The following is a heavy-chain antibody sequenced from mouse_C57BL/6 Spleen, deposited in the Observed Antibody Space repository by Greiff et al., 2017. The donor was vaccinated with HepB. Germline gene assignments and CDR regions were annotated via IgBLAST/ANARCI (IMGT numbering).Heavy chain of an antibody. D-gene: IGHD2-2*01. CDR3: TRRGLRGDFDV. J-gene: IGHJ1*03. Sequence: VQLQQSGPELVKPGASVKISCKASGYAFSSSWMNWVKQRPGKGLEWIGRIYPGDGDTNYNGKFKGKATLTADKSSSTAYMQLSSLTSEDSAVYFCTRRGLRGDFDVWGTGTTVTVSS. V-gene: IGHV1-82*01. CDR2: IYPGDGDT. CDR1: GYAFSSSW.